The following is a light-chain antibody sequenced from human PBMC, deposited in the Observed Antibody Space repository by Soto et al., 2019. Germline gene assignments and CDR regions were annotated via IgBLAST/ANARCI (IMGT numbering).Light chain of an antibody. CDR1: QDINNY. V-gene: IGKV1-27*01. Sequence: DIQMTQSPSSLSASVGDRVTVTCRASQDINNYLAWYQQKPGKVPKLLIYAASTLQSGVPSRFSGSRSGTEFTLTISILQPEDVATYYCQKYNSAPHTFGGGTKVEIK. CDR3: QKYNSAPHT. CDR2: AAS. J-gene: IGKJ4*01.